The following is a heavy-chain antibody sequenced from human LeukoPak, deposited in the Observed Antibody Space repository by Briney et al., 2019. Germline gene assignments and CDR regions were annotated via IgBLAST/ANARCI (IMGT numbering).Heavy chain of an antibody. CDR1: GGTFSSGSYY. J-gene: IGHJ4*02. CDR3: ARGVVGCSGGSCYASIFDY. D-gene: IGHD2-15*01. V-gene: IGHV4-61*02. Sequence: SQTLSLTCTASGGTFSSGSYYWSWLRQPAGQGLEWIVRIYTSGSTKYTPTLRSRVTISVDTSTHQFSLKLRSVTAADMAVYYCARGVVGCSGGSCYASIFDYWGQGTLVAVSS. CDR2: IYTSGST.